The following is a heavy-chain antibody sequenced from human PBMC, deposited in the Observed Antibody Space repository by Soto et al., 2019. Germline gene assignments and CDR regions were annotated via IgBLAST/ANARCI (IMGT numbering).Heavy chain of an antibody. J-gene: IGHJ4*02. CDR2: TRNKANSYTT. D-gene: IGHD6-13*01. CDR3: ARVTAAAGTGDY. V-gene: IGHV3-72*01. CDR1: GFTFSDHY. Sequence: EVQLVESGGGLVQPGGSLRLSCAASGFTFSDHYMDWVRQAPGKGLEWVGRTRNKANSYTTEYAVSVKGRITISRDDSKMSLYLQMNSLKTEDTAVYYCARVTAAAGTGDYWGQGTLVTVSS.